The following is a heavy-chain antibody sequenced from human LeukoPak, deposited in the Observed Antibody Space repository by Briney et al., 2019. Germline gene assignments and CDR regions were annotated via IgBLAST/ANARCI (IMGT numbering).Heavy chain of an antibody. CDR2: IKQDGSEK. D-gene: IGHD5-12*01. V-gene: IGHV3-7*02. Sequence: GGSLRLSCAASGFTFTSYWMSWVRQAPGTGLEWVANIKQDGSEKYYVDSVKGRFTISRDNAKNSLYLQMNSPRAGDTAVYYCASVVATIWGYYFDYWGQGTLVTVSS. CDR3: ASVVATIWGYYFDY. J-gene: IGHJ4*02. CDR1: GFTFTSYW.